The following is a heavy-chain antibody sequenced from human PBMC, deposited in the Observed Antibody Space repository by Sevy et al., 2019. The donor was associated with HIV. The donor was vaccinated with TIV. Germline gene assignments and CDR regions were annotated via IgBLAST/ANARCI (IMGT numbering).Heavy chain of an antibody. D-gene: IGHD2-21*01. CDR2: ISHDGRST. V-gene: IGHV3-30*18. J-gene: IGHJ4*02. Sequence: GGSLRLSCATSGFTFSGHGMHWVRHAPGKGLEWLAVISHDGRSTFDAASVKGRVIISRDNSKNTLFLQMNSLTAADTAVYYCAKGGFNGGGNDCFVQGGQGTLVTVSS. CDR1: GFTFSGHG. CDR3: AKGGFNGGGNDCFVQ.